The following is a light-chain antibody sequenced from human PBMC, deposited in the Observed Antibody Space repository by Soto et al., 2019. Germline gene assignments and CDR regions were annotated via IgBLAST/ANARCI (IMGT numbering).Light chain of an antibody. V-gene: IGKV1-5*03. CDR1: QSISRW. CDR3: QQYNDSFTYT. CDR2: EAS. J-gene: IGKJ2*01. Sequence: DIQMTQSPSTLSAFVGDRVTITCRASQSISRWLAWYQQKPGTAPKLLVYEASTLQSGVPSRFSGRRSGTEFTLSVSSVQPDDVATYYCQQYNDSFTYTFGQGTKLEI.